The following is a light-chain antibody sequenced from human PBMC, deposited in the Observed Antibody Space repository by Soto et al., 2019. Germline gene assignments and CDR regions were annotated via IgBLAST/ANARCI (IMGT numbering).Light chain of an antibody. CDR3: QQYNSYSPEYT. CDR2: DAS. CDR1: QSISSW. V-gene: IGKV1-5*01. J-gene: IGKJ2*01. Sequence: DIQMTQSPSTLSASVEDRVNITCRASQSISSWLAWYQQKPGKAPKLLIHDASSLQSEVPSRFSGSGSGTEFTLTISSLQPDDYANYYCQQYNSYSPEYTFGQGTKLEIK.